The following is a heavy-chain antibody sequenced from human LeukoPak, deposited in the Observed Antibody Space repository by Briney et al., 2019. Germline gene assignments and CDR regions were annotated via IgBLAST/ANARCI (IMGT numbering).Heavy chain of an antibody. V-gene: IGHV7-4-1*02. J-gene: IGHJ4*02. Sequence: ASVKVSCKASGYTFTSYGISWVRQAPGQGLEWMGWINTNTGNPTYAQGFTGRFVFSLDTSVSTAYLQISSLKAEDTAVYYCAREMATIRGGYYFDYWGQGTLVTVSS. CDR1: GYTFTSYG. CDR2: INTNTGNP. D-gene: IGHD5-24*01. CDR3: AREMATIRGGYYFDY.